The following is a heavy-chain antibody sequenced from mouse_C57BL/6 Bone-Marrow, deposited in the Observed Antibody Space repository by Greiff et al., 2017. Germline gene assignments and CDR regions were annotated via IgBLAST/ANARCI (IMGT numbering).Heavy chain of an antibody. CDR3: AREGPYGSSSHWYFDV. D-gene: IGHD1-1*01. J-gene: IGHJ1*03. Sequence: QVQLQQSGAELVRPGASVKLSCKASGYTFTDYYINWVKQRPGQGLEWIARIYPGSGNTYYNEKFKGKATLTAEKSSSTAYMQLSSLTSEDSAVYFCAREGPYGSSSHWYFDVWGTGTTVTVSS. V-gene: IGHV1-76*01. CDR1: GYTFTDYY. CDR2: IYPGSGNT.